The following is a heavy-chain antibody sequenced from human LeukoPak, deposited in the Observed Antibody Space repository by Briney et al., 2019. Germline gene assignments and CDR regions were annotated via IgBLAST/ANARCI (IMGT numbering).Heavy chain of an antibody. D-gene: IGHD3-10*01. CDR3: TRDRAGTQSWVEFDV. V-gene: IGHV3-66*03. CDR1: GFSVSSTY. CDR2: IYTSGST. J-gene: IGHJ5*02. Sequence: GGSLRLTCAASGFSVSSTYMSWVRQAPGKGLEWVSLIYTSGSTFYADSVMGRFTISRDNSKNTLFLQMNSLRAEDSAVYYCTRDRAGTQSWVEFDVWGQGTLVTVSS.